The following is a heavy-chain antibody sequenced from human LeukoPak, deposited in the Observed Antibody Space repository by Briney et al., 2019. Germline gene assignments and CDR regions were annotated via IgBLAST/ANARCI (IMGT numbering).Heavy chain of an antibody. CDR3: ARDRGVEGGSPLWYLDL. J-gene: IGHJ2*01. V-gene: IGHV3-30-3*01. D-gene: IGHD1-26*01. CDR2: ISYDGSNK. Sequence: GGSLRLSCAASGFTFSSYAMHGVRQAPGKGLGWVAVISYDGSNKYYADSVKGRFTISRDSPKNTLYLQMNILRAQDTPVYYCARDRGVEGGSPLWYLDLWGRGTLVTVSS. CDR1: GFTFSSYA.